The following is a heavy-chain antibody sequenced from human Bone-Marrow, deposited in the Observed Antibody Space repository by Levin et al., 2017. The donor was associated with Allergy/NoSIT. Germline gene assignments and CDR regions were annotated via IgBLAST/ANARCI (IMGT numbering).Heavy chain of an antibody. Sequence: PGGSLRLSCVGSELTFDNHGIHWVRQAPGKGLEWVSVVGYDGDTEHYADSVKGRFTVSRDNPKNPVYLQMSSLRTEDTALYYCARAAESYRNDFDAWGRGIVVTVSS. V-gene: IGHV3-30*03. CDR2: VGYDGDTE. J-gene: IGHJ4*02. CDR3: ARAAESYRNDFDA. D-gene: IGHD1-26*01. CDR1: ELTFDNHG.